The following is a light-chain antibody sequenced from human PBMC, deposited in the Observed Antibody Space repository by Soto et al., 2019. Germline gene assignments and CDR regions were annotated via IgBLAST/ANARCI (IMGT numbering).Light chain of an antibody. J-gene: IGKJ5*01. CDR3: QQGYSSAIT. V-gene: IGKV1-39*01. CDR1: QSIGKH. CDR2: SVS. Sequence: DIQMTQSPSSLSASVGDTVTITCRASQSIGKHLNWYQQKPGKAPKFLIYSVSSLQSGVPSRFSGSGSGTDFTLTINSRQPEDFATYYCQQGYSSAITFGQATRLEI.